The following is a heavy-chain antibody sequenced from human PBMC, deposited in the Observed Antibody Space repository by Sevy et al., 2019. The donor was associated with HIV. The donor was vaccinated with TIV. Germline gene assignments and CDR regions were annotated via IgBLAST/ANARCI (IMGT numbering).Heavy chain of an antibody. J-gene: IGHJ4*02. CDR1: GYTFTSYG. V-gene: IGHV1-18*01. Sequence: ASVKVSCKASGYTFTSYGISWVRQAPGQGLEWMGWISAYNGNTNYAQMLQGRVTMTTDTSTSTAYMELRSLRSDDTAVYYCARDLGGYGGNSIDYWGQGTLVTVSS. CDR2: ISAYNGNT. D-gene: IGHD2-21*02. CDR3: ARDLGGYGGNSIDY.